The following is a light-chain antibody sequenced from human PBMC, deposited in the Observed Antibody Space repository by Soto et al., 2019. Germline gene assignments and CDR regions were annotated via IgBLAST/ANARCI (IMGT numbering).Light chain of an antibody. CDR1: QSFTNY. CDR3: QQRSNWLT. Sequence: DIVLTQSPASLSLCPGEGGNLXCRASQSFTNYFDWYQQKPGEAHRPLIYGAFNRDTGITARFSGSGYGKDFNLTISSLEPEDFAVYECQQRSNWLTFGGGTKVDIK. V-gene: IGKV3-11*01. CDR2: GAF. J-gene: IGKJ4*01.